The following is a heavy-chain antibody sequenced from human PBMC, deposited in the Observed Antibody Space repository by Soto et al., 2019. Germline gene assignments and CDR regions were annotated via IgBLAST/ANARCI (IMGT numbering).Heavy chain of an antibody. CDR3: AREYVGATWHVGTDAFDI. D-gene: IGHD1-26*01. CDR2: IWYDGSNK. V-gene: IGHV3-33*01. CDR1: GFTFSSYG. J-gene: IGHJ3*02. Sequence: GESLKISCAASGFTFSSYGMHWVRQAPGKGLEWVAVIWYDGSNKYYADSVKGRFTISRDNSKNTLYLQMNSLRAEDTAVYYCAREYVGATWHVGTDAFDIWGQGTMVTVSS.